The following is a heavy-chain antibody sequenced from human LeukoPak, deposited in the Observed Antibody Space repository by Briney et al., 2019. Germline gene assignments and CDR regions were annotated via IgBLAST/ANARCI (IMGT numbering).Heavy chain of an antibody. V-gene: IGHV4-34*01. Sequence: PSETLSLTCAVYGGSFSGYYWSWIRQPPGKGLEWIGEINHSGSTNYNPSLKSRVTISVDTSKNQFSLKLSSVTAADTAVYYCARGYGSGSYWGKQICYYYYYGMDVWGQGTTVTVSS. J-gene: IGHJ6*02. CDR1: GGSFSGYY. CDR2: INHSGST. D-gene: IGHD3-10*01. CDR3: ARGYGSGSYWGKQICYYYYYGMDV.